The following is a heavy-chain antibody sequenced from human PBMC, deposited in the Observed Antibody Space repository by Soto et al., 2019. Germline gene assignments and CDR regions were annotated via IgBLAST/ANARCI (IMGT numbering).Heavy chain of an antibody. V-gene: IGHV4-61*08. CDR1: GDSVDSGVYY. CDR2: IYYTGSA. CDR3: ARGLAAAGWLDP. Sequence: ASETLSLTCPVSGDSVDSGVYYWSWIRQPPGKGLEWIGHIYYTGSAHYDPSLKSRLTMSIDTSKNQFSLTMTSVSAADTAMYYCARGLAAAGWLDPWGQGHRVTVSS. D-gene: IGHD6-13*01. J-gene: IGHJ5*02.